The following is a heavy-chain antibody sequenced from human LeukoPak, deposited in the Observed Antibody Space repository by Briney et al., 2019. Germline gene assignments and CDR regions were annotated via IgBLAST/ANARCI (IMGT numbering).Heavy chain of an antibody. CDR2: IYYSGST. CDR3: ARAAYYYDSSGYYVFDY. Sequence: PSETLSLTCTVSGGSISSGDYYWSWIRQPPGKGLEWIVYIYYSGSTYYNPSLKSRVTISVDTSKNQFSLKLSSVTAADTAVYYCARAAYYYDSSGYYVFDYWGQGTLVTVSS. J-gene: IGHJ4*02. V-gene: IGHV4-30-4*01. D-gene: IGHD3-22*01. CDR1: GGSISSGDYY.